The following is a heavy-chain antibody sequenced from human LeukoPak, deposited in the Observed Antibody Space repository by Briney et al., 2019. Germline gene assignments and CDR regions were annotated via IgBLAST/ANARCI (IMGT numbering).Heavy chain of an antibody. D-gene: IGHD6-25*01. CDR1: GSTFSNLW. Sequence: GGSLRLSCEVSGSTFSNLWMSWVRQAPGKGLEWVASIKQDGTQEDYLDSVKGRLSISRDNAKNSVFLQMNSLRVEDTAMYYCISGSGWIFDNWGQGTLVTVST. CDR3: ISGSGWIFDN. V-gene: IGHV3-7*01. J-gene: IGHJ4*02. CDR2: IKQDGTQE.